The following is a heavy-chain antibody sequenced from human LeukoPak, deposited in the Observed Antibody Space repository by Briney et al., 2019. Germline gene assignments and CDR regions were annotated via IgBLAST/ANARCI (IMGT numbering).Heavy chain of an antibody. CDR1: GGSFSGYY. J-gene: IGHJ1*01. CDR3: ARGRGSSWYRDFQH. CDR2: INHSGST. V-gene: IGHV4-34*01. Sequence: SETLSLTCAVYGGSFSGYYWGWIRQPPGKGLEWIGEINHSGSTNYNPSLKSRVTISVDTSKNQFSLKLSSVTAADTAVYYCARGRGSSWYRDFQHWGQGTLVTVSS. D-gene: IGHD6-13*01.